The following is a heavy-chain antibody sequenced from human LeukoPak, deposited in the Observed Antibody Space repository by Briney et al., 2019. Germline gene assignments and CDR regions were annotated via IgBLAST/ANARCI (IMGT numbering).Heavy chain of an antibody. D-gene: IGHD3-10*01. V-gene: IGHV1-46*01. CDR2: INPSGGST. J-gene: IGHJ5*02. CDR3: ARDGLVTMVRGVIIAQGNWFDP. Sequence: ASVKVSCKASGYTFTSYYMHWVRQPPGQGLEWMGIINPSGGSTSCAQKFQGRVTMTRDTSTSTVYMELSSLRSEDTAVYYCARDGLVTMVRGVIIAQGNWFDPWGQGTLVTVSS. CDR1: GYTFTSYY.